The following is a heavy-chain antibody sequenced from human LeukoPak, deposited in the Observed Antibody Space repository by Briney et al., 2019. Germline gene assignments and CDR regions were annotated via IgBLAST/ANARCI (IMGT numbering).Heavy chain of an antibody. J-gene: IGHJ6*03. V-gene: IGHV4-34*01. CDR2: INHSGST. CDR3: ASTLYCSGGSCYRNYYYYYMDV. CDR1: GGSFSGYY. D-gene: IGHD2-15*01. Sequence: KPSETLSLTCAVYGGSFSGYYWSWIRQPPGKGLEWVGEINHSGSTNYNPSLKSRVTISVDTSKNQFSLKLSSVTAADTAVYYCASTLYCSGGSCYRNYYYYYMDVWGKGTTVTVSS.